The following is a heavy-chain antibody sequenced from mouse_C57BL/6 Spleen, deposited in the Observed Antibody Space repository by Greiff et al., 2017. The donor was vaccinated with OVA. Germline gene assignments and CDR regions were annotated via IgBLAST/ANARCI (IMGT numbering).Heavy chain of an antibody. CDR2: ISRGSSTI. CDR3: ARPGGTTYYAMDY. J-gene: IGHJ4*01. CDR1: GFTFSDYG. D-gene: IGHD4-1*01. Sequence: EVQRVESGGGLVKPGGSLKLSCAASGFTFSDYGMHWVRQAPEKGLEWVAYISRGSSTIYYADTGKGRFTISRDNAKNTLFLQMTSLRSEDTAMYYCARPGGTTYYAMDYWGQGTSVTVSS. V-gene: IGHV5-17*01.